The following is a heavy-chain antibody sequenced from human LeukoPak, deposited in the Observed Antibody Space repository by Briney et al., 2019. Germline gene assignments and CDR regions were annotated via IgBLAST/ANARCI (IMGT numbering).Heavy chain of an antibody. CDR3: ATGDNYGDYRFDY. CDR2: INQYGSQI. V-gene: IGHV3-7*01. J-gene: IGHJ4*02. CDR1: GFTFSNSW. Sequence: PGGSLRLSCAASGFTFSNSWMSWVRQAPGRGLEWVASINQYGSQIHYVDSVKGRFTISRDNAKNSLYLQMHSLRAEDTAVYYCATGDNYGDYRFDYWGQGTLVTVSS. D-gene: IGHD4-17*01.